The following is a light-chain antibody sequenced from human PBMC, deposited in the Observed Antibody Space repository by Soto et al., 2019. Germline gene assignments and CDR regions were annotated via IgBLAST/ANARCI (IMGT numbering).Light chain of an antibody. Sequence: EIVMTQSPATLSVSPGGRGTLCCRASQSVSSNLAWYQQKPGQAPRLLIYGASTRATGIPARFSGSGSGTEFTLTISSLQPDDFATYYCQHYNSYSEAFGQGTKVDIK. CDR2: GAS. V-gene: IGKV3-15*01. CDR3: QHYNSYSEA. CDR1: QSVSSN. J-gene: IGKJ1*01.